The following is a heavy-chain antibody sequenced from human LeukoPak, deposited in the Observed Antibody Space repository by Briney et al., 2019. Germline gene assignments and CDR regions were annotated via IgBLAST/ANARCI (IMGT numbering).Heavy chain of an antibody. CDR1: GLTFSDFW. Sequence: GGSLRLSCAASGLTFSDFWVHWVRQPPGKGLVWVALVKGDGRTTIYADSVKGRFTISRDNAKNTLYLQMNSLRADDSGVYYCATGHSYGYDYWGQGVLVTVSS. D-gene: IGHD5-18*01. CDR2: VKGDGRTT. CDR3: ATGHSYGYDY. J-gene: IGHJ4*02. V-gene: IGHV3-74*01.